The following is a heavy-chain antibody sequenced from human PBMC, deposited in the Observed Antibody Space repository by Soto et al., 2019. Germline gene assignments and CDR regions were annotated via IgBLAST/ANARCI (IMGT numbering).Heavy chain of an antibody. CDR3: ATAEVDY. V-gene: IGHV3-74*01. J-gene: IGHJ4*02. CDR1: GFNFGNNW. Sequence: PGGSLRLSCAASGFNFGNNWMHWVRQAPGKGLEWVSRMNSDGRTTNYADSVKGRFTVSRDNAKNTLYLQMNSLRAEDTAVYYCATAEVDYWRPGTLVPVSS. CDR2: MNSDGRTT.